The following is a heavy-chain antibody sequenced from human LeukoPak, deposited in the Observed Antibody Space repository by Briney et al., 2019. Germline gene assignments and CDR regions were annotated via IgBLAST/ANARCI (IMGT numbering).Heavy chain of an antibody. CDR1: GFTFSSYA. CDR3: ARGPRITILPGV. J-gene: IGHJ6*02. D-gene: IGHD3-10*01. Sequence: GSLRLSCAASGFTFSSYAMHWVRQAPGKGLEWVAVISYDGSNKYYADSVKGRFTISRDNSKNTLYPQMNSLRAEDTAVYYCARGPRITILPGVWGQGTTVTVSS. V-gene: IGHV3-30-3*01. CDR2: ISYDGSNK.